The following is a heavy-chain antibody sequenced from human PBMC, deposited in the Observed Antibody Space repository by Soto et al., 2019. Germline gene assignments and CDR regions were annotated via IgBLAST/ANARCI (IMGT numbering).Heavy chain of an antibody. V-gene: IGHV3-30-3*01. D-gene: IGHD3-3*01. CDR3: ARADYDFWSGYYS. CDR1: GFTSSSYA. Sequence: LRLSCAASGFTSSSYAMHWVRQAPGKGLEWVAVISYDGSNKYYADSVKGRFTISRDNSKNTLYLQMNSLRAEDTAVYYCARADYDFWSGYYSWGQGTLVTVSS. CDR2: ISYDGSNK. J-gene: IGHJ5*02.